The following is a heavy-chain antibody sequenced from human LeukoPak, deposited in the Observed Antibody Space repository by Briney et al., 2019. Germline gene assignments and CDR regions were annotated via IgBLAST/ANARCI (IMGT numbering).Heavy chain of an antibody. CDR1: GGSVSNSAYY. Sequence: SETLSLTCTLSGGSVSNSAYYWSWIRQPPGKGLEWIGYIYYSGSTNYNPSLKSRVTISVDTSKNQFSLKLSSMTAADTAVYYCARGVYYDSSGHYLYYFDYWGQGTLVTVSS. D-gene: IGHD3-22*01. J-gene: IGHJ4*02. CDR2: IYYSGST. V-gene: IGHV4-61*08. CDR3: ARGVYYDSSGHYLYYFDY.